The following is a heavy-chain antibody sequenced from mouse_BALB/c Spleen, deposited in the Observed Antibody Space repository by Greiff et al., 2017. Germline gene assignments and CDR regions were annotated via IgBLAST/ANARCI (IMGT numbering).Heavy chain of an antibody. Sequence: EVKLVESGGGLVQPGGSMKLSCVASGFTFSNYWMNWVRQSPEKGLEWVAEIRLKSNNYATHYAESVKGRFTISRDDSKSSVYLQMNNLRAEDTGIYYCTSSPLLRLRRGMDYWGQGTSVTVSS. CDR1: GFTFSNYW. V-gene: IGHV6-6*02. CDR2: IRLKSNNYAT. CDR3: TSSPLLRLRRGMDY. J-gene: IGHJ4*01. D-gene: IGHD1-2*01.